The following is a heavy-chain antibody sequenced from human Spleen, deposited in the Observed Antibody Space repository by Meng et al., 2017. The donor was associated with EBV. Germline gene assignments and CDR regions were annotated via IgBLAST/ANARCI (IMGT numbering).Heavy chain of an antibody. CDR3: ARGGGSGSYDFDY. D-gene: IGHD3-10*01. J-gene: IGHJ4*02. CDR2: IYYSGST. V-gene: IGHV4-30-4*01. Sequence: VQLQEPGPGLVKPSQPLSLTFAVSGDSISSGSYFWSWIRQPPGKGLEWIGCIYYSGSTYYNPSLKSRVTISVDTSKNQFSLKLSSVTAADTAVYYCARGGGSGSYDFDYWGQGTLVTVSS. CDR1: GDSISSGSYF.